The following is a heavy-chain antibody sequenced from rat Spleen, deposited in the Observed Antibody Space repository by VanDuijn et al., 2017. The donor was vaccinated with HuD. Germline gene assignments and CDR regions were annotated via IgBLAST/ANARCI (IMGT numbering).Heavy chain of an antibody. CDR1: GFSLTSYS. Sequence: QVQLMESGPGLVQPSETLSLTCTVSGFSLTSYSVHWVRQPPGKGLEWMGVMWRSGSTEYNSGLKSRLSISRDTSKNHIFLKMNSLQSEDTTTYYCARAPGNGYVMDAWGQGASVTVSS. V-gene: IGHV2-45*01. D-gene: IGHD5-1*01. J-gene: IGHJ4*01. CDR3: ARAPGNGYVMDA. CDR2: MWRSGST.